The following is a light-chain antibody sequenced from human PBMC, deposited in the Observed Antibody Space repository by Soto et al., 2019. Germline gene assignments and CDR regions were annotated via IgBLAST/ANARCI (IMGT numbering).Light chain of an antibody. CDR2: GAS. J-gene: IGKJ2*02. CDR1: QSVSASF. CDR3: QQRGT. V-gene: IGKV3-20*01. Sequence: EIVLTQSPGTLSLSPGERATLSCRASQSVSASFLAWYQQKPGQAPRLLIYGASSRATGIPDRFSGSGSGTDFTLTISRLDPEDAAVYYCQQRGTFGQGTKLESK.